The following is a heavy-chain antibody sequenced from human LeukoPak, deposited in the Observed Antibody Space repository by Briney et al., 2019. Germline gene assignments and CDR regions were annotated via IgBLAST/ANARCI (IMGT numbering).Heavy chain of an antibody. J-gene: IGHJ6*02. CDR2: ISGSGGST. Sequence: DGSLRLSRAASGFTFSSYAMSWVRQAPGKGLEWVSAISGSGGSTYYADSVKGRFIISRDNSKNTLYLQMNSLRAEDTAVYYCAKDPYGDYNYYYYSMDVWGQGTTV. CDR3: AKDPYGDYNYYYYSMDV. CDR1: GFTFSSYA. D-gene: IGHD4-17*01. V-gene: IGHV3-23*01.